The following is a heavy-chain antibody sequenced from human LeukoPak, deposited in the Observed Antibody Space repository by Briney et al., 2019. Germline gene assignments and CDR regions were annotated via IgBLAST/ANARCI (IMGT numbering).Heavy chain of an antibody. CDR2: ISPSGGTT. CDR3: ARVEDYDILTGFDY. D-gene: IGHD3-9*01. V-gene: IGHV3-23*01. Sequence: GGTLRLSCAASGFTFSSYGMNWVRQAPGKGLEWVSGISPSGGTTYYTDSVKGRFTISRDNSKHTVSLQMNSLRAEDTAVYYCARVEDYDILTGFDYWGQGTLVTVSS. CDR1: GFTFSSYG. J-gene: IGHJ4*02.